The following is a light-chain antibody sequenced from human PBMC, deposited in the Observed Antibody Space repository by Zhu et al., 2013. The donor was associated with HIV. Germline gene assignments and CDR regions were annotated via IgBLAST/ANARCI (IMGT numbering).Light chain of an antibody. CDR2: DTF. J-gene: IGKJ2*01. CDR3: QVYGDSPRYT. V-gene: IGKV3D-20*01. CDR1: VSVSKS. Sequence: IVLTQSPVTLSLFPGERATLSCGASVSVSKSLAWYQQRSGLAPRLLIYDTFKRATGIPDRFSGSGSGTDFTLTINRLEPEDFAVYYCQVYGDSPRYTFGPGTKLEIK.